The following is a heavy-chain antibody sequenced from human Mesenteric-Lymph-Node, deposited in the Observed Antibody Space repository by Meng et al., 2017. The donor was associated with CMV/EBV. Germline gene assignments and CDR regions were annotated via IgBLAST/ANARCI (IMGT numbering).Heavy chain of an antibody. Sequence: TLAVSGGSFSIYYWSWIRQSPGKGLEWLGHINHIANTNYNPSLKSRLTMSVDTSKNQFSLDLTSVTAADTAVYYCARGGPHQSGFDFWGQGTLVTVSS. J-gene: IGHJ4*02. V-gene: IGHV4-34*01. CDR3: ARGGPHQSGFDF. CDR2: INHIANT. CDR1: GGSFSIYY. D-gene: IGHD3-10*01.